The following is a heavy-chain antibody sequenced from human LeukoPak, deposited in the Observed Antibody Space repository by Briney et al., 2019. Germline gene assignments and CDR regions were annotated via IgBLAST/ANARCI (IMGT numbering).Heavy chain of an antibody. CDR1: GGSISSSSYY. J-gene: IGHJ4*02. Sequence: SETLSLTCTVSGGSISSSSYYWGWIRQPPGKGLEGIGSIYYSGSTYYNPSLKSRVTISVDTSKNQFSLKLSPVTAADTAVYYCARSDGSSSWDHDYWGQGTLVTVSS. D-gene: IGHD6-6*01. CDR3: ARSDGSSSWDHDY. V-gene: IGHV4-39*01. CDR2: IYYSGST.